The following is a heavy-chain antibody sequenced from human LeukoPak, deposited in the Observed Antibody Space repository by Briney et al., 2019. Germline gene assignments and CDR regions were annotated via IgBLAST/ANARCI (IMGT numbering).Heavy chain of an antibody. D-gene: IGHD1-26*01. CDR2: ISYDGSNK. V-gene: IGHV3-30*18. Sequence: GGSLRLSCAASGFTFSSYGMHWARQAPGKGLEWVAVISYDGSNKYYADSVKGRFTISRDNSKNTLYLQMNSLRAEDTAVYYCAKTGGGVGAGAFDIWGQGTMVTVSS. J-gene: IGHJ3*02. CDR3: AKTGGGVGAGAFDI. CDR1: GFTFSSYG.